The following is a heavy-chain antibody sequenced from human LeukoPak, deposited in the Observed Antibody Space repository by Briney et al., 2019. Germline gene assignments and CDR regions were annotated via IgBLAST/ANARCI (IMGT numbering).Heavy chain of an antibody. CDR1: GGSFSGYY. CDR2: INHSGST. Sequence: PSETLSLTCAVYGGSFSGYYWSWIRQPPGKGLEWIGEINHSGSTNYNPSLKSRVTISVDTSKNQFSLKLSSVTAADTAVYYCARGGGQYCSGGSCYRPWGQGTLVTVSS. CDR3: ARGGGQYCSGGSCYRP. D-gene: IGHD2-15*01. J-gene: IGHJ5*02. V-gene: IGHV4-34*01.